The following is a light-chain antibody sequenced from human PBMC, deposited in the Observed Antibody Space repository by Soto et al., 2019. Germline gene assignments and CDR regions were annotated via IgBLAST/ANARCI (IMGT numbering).Light chain of an antibody. CDR1: QSVSSSY. V-gene: IGKV3-20*01. CDR3: QQYGSSPGT. J-gene: IGKJ1*01. CDR2: GAS. Sequence: EIVLTQSPGTLSLSRGERATLSCRASQSVSSSYLAWYQQKPGQPPRLPIYGASSRATGIPDRFSGSWSGTDFTLTISRLEPEDFAVYYCQQYGSSPGTFGQGTKVDIK.